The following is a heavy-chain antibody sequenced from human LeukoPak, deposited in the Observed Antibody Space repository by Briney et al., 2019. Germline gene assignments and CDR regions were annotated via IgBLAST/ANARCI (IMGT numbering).Heavy chain of an antibody. D-gene: IGHD2-21*01. CDR2: IRYDGSNK. J-gene: IGHJ4*02. CDR1: GFTFSSYG. V-gene: IGHV3-30*02. Sequence: GGSLRLSCAASGFTFSSYGMHWVRQAPVKGLEWVAFIRYDGSNKYYADSVKGRFTISRDNSKNTLYLQMNSLRAEDTAVYYCAPRVVVIAAPFDYWGQGTLVTVSS. CDR3: APRVVVIAAPFDY.